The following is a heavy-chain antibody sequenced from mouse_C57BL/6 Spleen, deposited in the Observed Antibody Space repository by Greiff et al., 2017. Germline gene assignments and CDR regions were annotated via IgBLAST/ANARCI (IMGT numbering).Heavy chain of an antibody. D-gene: IGHD2-12*01. CDR2: ISYDGSN. V-gene: IGHV3-6*01. CDR3: AKAYYSPFDY. Sequence: VQLQQSGPGLAKPSQSLSLTCSVTGYSITSGYYWNWIRQFPGNKLEWMGYISYDGSNNYNPSLKNRISITRDTSKNQFFLKLNSVTTEDTATYYCAKAYYSPFDYWGQGTTLTVSS. CDR1: GYSITSGYY. J-gene: IGHJ2*01.